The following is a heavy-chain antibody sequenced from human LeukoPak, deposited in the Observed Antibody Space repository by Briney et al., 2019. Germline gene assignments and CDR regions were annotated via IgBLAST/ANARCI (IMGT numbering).Heavy chain of an antibody. J-gene: IGHJ3*01. V-gene: IGHV4-61*02. CDR1: GGSISSRSSY. CDR2: IYTSGST. D-gene: IGHD3-22*01. CDR3: ARGDSGYYSDAFDL. Sequence: SETLSLTCTVSGGSISSRSSYWSWIRQPADKGLEWIGRIYTSGSTNYNPSLKSRVTISLATSKNHFSLKLNSVTAADTAVYYCARGDSGYYSDAFDLWGRGTMVTVSS.